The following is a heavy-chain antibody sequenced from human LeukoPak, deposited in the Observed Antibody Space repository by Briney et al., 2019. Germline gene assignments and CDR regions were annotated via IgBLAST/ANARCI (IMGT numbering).Heavy chain of an antibody. CDR1: GGTFSSYA. CDR2: IIPIFGTA. CDR3: ARGSMVRGLDWYFDL. Sequence: GATVKVSCKASGGTFSSYAISWVRQAPGQGLEWMGGIIPIFGTANYAQKFQGRVTITADESTSTAYMELSSLRSEDTAVYYCARGSMVRGLDWYFDLWGRGTLVTVSS. D-gene: IGHD3-10*01. V-gene: IGHV1-69*13. J-gene: IGHJ2*01.